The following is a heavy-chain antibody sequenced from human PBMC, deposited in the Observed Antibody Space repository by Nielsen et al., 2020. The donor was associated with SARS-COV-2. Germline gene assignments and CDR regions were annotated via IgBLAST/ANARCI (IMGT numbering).Heavy chain of an antibody. CDR1: GFSISNYA. V-gene: IGHV3-30*09. Sequence: GESLKISCAASGFSISNYALHWVRQAPGKGLEWVAMISYEGSYKYYADSVKGRFAISRENSRNKVFLQMNSLTTEDTAVYYCARGAVAGASSLDYWGQGTLVTVSS. D-gene: IGHD6-19*01. CDR3: ARGAVAGASSLDY. J-gene: IGHJ4*02. CDR2: ISYEGSYK.